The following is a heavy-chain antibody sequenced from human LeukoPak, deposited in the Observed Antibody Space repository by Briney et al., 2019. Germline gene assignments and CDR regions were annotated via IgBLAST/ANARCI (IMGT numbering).Heavy chain of an antibody. D-gene: IGHD4-17*01. J-gene: IGHJ5*02. CDR2: IFYSGST. CDR3: ARASSTTVTDNWFDP. Sequence: PSETLSLTCSVSGGSISSSNFYWGWIRQPPGKGLEWIGNIFYSGSTYYNPSLKSRVTISVDTSKNQFSLKLSSVTAADTAVYYCARASSTTVTDNWFDPWGQGTLVTVSS. CDR1: GGSISSSNFY. V-gene: IGHV4-39*07.